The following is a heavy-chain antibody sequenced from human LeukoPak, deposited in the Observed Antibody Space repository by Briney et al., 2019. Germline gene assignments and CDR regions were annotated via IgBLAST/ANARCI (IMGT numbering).Heavy chain of an antibody. Sequence: SETLSLTCAVYGGSFSGYYWSWIRQPPGKGLEWIGEINHSGSTNYNPSLKSRVTISVDTSKNQFSLKLSSVTAAATAGYYCARVGMVREYWGQGTLVTVSS. CDR1: GGSFSGYY. CDR3: ARVGMVREY. J-gene: IGHJ4*02. V-gene: IGHV4-34*01. D-gene: IGHD3-10*01. CDR2: INHSGST.